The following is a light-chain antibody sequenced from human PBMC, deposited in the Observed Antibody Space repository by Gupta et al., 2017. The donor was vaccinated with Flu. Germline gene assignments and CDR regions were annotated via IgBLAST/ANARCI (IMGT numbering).Light chain of an antibody. CDR1: QSISSW. J-gene: IGKJ1*01. V-gene: IGKV1-5*03. CDR3: HQYNSYSWT. CDR2: KAS. Sequence: DIQMTQSPSTLPASVGDKVTITCRASQSISSWLAWYQQKPGKAPNLLIYKASTLKSGVPSRFSGSGSGTEFTLTISGLQPDDFATYYCHQYNSYSWTFGQGTKVEIK.